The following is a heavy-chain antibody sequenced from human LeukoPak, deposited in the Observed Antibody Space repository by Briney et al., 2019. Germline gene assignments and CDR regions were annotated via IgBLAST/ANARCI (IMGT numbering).Heavy chain of an antibody. CDR3: ARGRGGTIVRGYLDY. CDR1: GYSITSND. J-gene: IGHJ4*02. CDR2: VNPVSGNT. D-gene: IGHD3-10*01. Sequence: ASVKVSCKTSGYSITSNDIMWVRQATGQGLEWMGWVNPVSGNTGYAQRFQGRVTMTRDTSMNIAYMELSNLRSDDTAVYYCARGRGGTIVRGYLDYWGQGTLVTVSS. V-gene: IGHV1-8*01.